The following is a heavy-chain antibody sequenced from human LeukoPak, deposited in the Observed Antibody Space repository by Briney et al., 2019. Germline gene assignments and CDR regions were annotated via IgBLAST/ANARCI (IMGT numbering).Heavy chain of an antibody. J-gene: IGHJ4*02. CDR1: GFTVSSNY. CDR2: ISGSGSGGST. D-gene: IGHD5-24*01. CDR3: AKSGYNRFDY. Sequence: GGSLRLSCAASGFTVSSNYMSWVRQAPGKGLEWVSSISGSGSGGSTYYADSVKGRFTISRDNSKNTLYLQMNSLTAEDTAVYYCAKSGYNRFDYWGQGTLVTVSS. V-gene: IGHV3-23*01.